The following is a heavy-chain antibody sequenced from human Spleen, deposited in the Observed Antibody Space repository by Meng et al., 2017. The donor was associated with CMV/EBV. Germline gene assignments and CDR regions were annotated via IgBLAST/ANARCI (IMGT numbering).Heavy chain of an antibody. CDR2: INHSGST. V-gene: IGHV4-34*01. D-gene: IGHD4-11*01. CDR1: GGSFSGYY. J-gene: IGHJ6*02. Sequence: SETLSLTCAVYGGSFSGYYWSWIRQPPGKGLEWIGEINHSGSTNYNPSLKSRVTILVDTSKNQFSLKLSSVTAADTAVYYCARGRTTRYYYYGMDVWGQGTTVTVSS. CDR3: ARGRTTRYYYYGMDV.